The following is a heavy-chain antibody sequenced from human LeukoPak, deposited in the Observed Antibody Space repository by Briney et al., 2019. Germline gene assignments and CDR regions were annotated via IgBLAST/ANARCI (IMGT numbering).Heavy chain of an antibody. Sequence: GASVTVSFTASGFTFTDYYIHWVRQAPGQGLEWMGRIIPILGIANYAQKFQGRVTITADKTTSTAYMKLSSLRSEDTAVYYCAREEPYGSGGSGYYYFDYWGQGTLVTVSS. CDR1: GFTFTDYY. CDR2: IIPILGIA. V-gene: IGHV1-69*04. J-gene: IGHJ4*02. D-gene: IGHD2-15*01. CDR3: AREEPYGSGGSGYYYFDY.